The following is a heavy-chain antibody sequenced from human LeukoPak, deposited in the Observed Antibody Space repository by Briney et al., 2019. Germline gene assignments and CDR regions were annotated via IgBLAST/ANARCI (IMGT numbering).Heavy chain of an antibody. J-gene: IGHJ4*02. CDR2: ISYDGSNK. CDR1: GFTFSSYG. D-gene: IGHD6-19*01. CDR3: AKDRKEFYSSGWTSAFDY. Sequence: GRSLRLSCAASGFTFSSYGMHWVRQAPGKGLEWVAVISYDGSNKYYADSVKGRFTISRDNSKNTLYLQMNSLRAEDTAVYYCAKDRKEFYSSGWTSAFDYWGQGTLVTVSS. V-gene: IGHV3-30*18.